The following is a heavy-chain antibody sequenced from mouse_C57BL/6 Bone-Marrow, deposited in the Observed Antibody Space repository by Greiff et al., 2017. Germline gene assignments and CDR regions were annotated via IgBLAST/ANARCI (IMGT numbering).Heavy chain of an antibody. CDR1: GYTFTSYW. CDR2: IHPSDSDT. CDR3: AYGGGSYPYYYAMDY. D-gene: IGHD1-1*02. J-gene: IGHJ4*01. Sequence: QVQLQQPGAELVKPGASVKVSCKASGYTFTSYWMHWVKQRPGQGLEWIGRIHPSDSDTNYNQKFKGKATLTVDKSSSTAYMQLSSLTSEDSAVYYCAYGGGSYPYYYAMDYWGQGTSVTVSS. V-gene: IGHV1-74*01.